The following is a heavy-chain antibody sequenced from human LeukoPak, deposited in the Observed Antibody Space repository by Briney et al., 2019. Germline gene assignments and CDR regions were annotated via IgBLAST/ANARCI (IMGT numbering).Heavy chain of an antibody. D-gene: IGHD5-24*01. J-gene: IGHJ3*02. CDR2: INHSGST. V-gene: IGHV4-34*01. CDR1: VGSFSGYY. CDR3: ASMMARRAFDI. Sequence: PSETLSLTCAVYVGSFSGYYCSWIRQPPGKGLEWIGEINHSGSTNYNPSLKSRVTISVDTSKNQFSLKLSSVTAADTAVCYCASMMARRAFDIWGQGTMVTVSS.